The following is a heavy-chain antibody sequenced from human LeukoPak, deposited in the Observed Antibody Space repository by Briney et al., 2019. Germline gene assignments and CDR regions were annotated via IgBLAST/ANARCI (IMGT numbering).Heavy chain of an antibody. J-gene: IGHJ4*02. D-gene: IGHD3-16*01. V-gene: IGHV3-7*03. CDR2: XXQDGSEK. CDR3: ARGGGFMITFGGXXXYFXY. Sequence: RFSCXASXXTFXXXXXXWVXXXXGXXXXWVXXXXQDGSEKYYVDSVKGRFTISRDNAKNSLYLQMNSLRAEDTAVYYCARGGGFMITFGGXXXYFXYXGQ. CDR1: XXTFXXXX.